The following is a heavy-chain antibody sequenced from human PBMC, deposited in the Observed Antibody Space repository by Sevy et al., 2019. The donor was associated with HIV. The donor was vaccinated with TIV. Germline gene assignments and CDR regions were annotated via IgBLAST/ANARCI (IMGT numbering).Heavy chain of an antibody. V-gene: IGHV4-34*01. D-gene: IGHD4-17*01. CDR1: GGSFSGYY. CDR3: AREGGTTTYSYLTSYFDY. Sequence: SETLSLTCAVYGGSFSGYYWSWIRQPPGKGLEWIGEINHSGSTNYNPSLKSRVTISVDTSKNQFSLKLSSVTAADTAVYYCAREGGTTTYSYLTSYFDYWGQGTLVTVSS. J-gene: IGHJ4*02. CDR2: INHSGST.